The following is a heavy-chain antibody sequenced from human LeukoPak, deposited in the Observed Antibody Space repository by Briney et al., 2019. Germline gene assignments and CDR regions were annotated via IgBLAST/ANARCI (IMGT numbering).Heavy chain of an antibody. D-gene: IGHD1-14*01. CDR3: ARDVVSGTPGFDI. CDR2: THYSGST. V-gene: IGHV4-59*01. CDR1: GGSISSYY. Sequence: SETLSLTCIVSGGSISSYYWSWIRQPPGKGLEWIGYTHYSGSTNYNPSLKSRVTMSVDTSKNQFSLKLSSVAAAGTAVYYCARDVVSGTPGFDIWGQGTTVTVSS. J-gene: IGHJ3*02.